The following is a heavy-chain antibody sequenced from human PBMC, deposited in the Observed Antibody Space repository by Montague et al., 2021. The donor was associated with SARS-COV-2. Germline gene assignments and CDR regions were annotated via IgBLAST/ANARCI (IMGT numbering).Heavy chain of an antibody. J-gene: IGHJ4*02. D-gene: IGHD3-10*01. V-gene: IGHV4-4*02. Sequence: SETLSLTCAVSGGSISNSQCWSSVLQPPGKGLAWIREIYHSRSTNYNPSLKSRGPTSVDKSKNQFSLMLNSVTAAATAVYYCASRGVGWFGSNPASFDYWGQGTLVTVSS. CDR1: GGSISNSQC. CDR2: IYHSRST. CDR3: ASRGVGWFGSNPASFDY.